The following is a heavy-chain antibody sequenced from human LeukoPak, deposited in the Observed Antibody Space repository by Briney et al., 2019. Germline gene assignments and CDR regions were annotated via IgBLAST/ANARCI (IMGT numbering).Heavy chain of an antibody. CDR1: GFTFSSYS. J-gene: IGHJ4*02. V-gene: IGHV3-48*01. CDR3: ARGDTYYYDSRIYY. CDR2: ISSSSSTI. D-gene: IGHD3-22*01. Sequence: PGGSLRLSCAASGFTFSSYSMNWVRQAPGKGLEWVSYISSSSSTIYYADSVKGRFTISRDNAKNSLYLQMNSLRAEDTAVYYCARGDTYYYDSRIYYWGQGTLVTVSS.